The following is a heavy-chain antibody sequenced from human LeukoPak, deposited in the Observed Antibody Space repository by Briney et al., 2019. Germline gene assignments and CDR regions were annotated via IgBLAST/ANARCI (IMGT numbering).Heavy chain of an antibody. CDR1: GFTFSNFG. V-gene: IGHV3-30*02. J-gene: IGHJ3*02. CDR2: IRYDGSNK. Sequence: GGSLRLSCAASGFTFSNFGMHWVRQAPGNGLEWVAFIRYDGSNKYYADSVKGRFTISRDNSKNTLYLQMNSLRAEDTAVYYCARGRGDFWSGYLPAGAFDIWGQGTMVTVSS. D-gene: IGHD3-3*01. CDR3: ARGRGDFWSGYLPAGAFDI.